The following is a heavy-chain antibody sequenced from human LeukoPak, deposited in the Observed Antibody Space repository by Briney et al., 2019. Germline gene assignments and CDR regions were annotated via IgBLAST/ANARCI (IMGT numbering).Heavy chain of an antibody. J-gene: IGHJ6*03. CDR3: ATPGYCSTIDCYYYMDV. CDR1: GGSISTSSYY. CDR2: IYYSGST. D-gene: IGHD2-2*01. Sequence: SETLSLTCTVSGGSISTSSYYWGWSRQPPGKGLEWIGTIYYSGSTYYNPSLESRVTISLYMSKNQFSLNLTSVTAASTAAYYCATPGYCSTIDCYYYMDVWGKGTTVTVSS. V-gene: IGHV4-39*01.